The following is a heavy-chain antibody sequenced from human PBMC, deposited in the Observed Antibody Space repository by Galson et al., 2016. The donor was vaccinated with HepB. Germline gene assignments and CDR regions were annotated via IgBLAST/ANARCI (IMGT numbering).Heavy chain of an antibody. Sequence: SETLSLTCGVSGGSLSGNYLSWIRQPPGKGLEWIGEINDSGSTNYKSSLKSRVTMSVDTSKNQFSLNLTSVTAADTAVYYCERERVTLFGLVRRRGNWFDPWGHGTLVTVSS. CDR3: ERERVTLFGLVRRRGNWFDP. J-gene: IGHJ5*02. CDR1: GGSLSGNY. CDR2: INDSGST. V-gene: IGHV4-34*01. D-gene: IGHD3-3*01.